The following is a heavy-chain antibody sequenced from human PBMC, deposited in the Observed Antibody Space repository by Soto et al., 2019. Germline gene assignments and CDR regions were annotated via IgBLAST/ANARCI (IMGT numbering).Heavy chain of an antibody. CDR1: EATLSSYA. D-gene: IGHD5-12*01. CDR3: GRVVAFPGYTDN. Sequence: QVQLVQSGAEVRQPASSVKVSCKNSEATLSSYAITWVRQAPGKGLEWMGGILPTVDTATYAQKFQGRVTITAEKLTNTVYMELSSLRSDDTAVYYCGRVVAFPGYTDNWGQGTLVIVSS. V-gene: IGHV1-69*14. J-gene: IGHJ4*02. CDR2: ILPTVDTA.